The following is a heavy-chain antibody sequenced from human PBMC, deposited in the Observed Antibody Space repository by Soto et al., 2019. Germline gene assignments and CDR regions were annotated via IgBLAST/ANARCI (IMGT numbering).Heavy chain of an antibody. Sequence: GGSLRLSCAASGFTVSSTYPMTWVRQAPGKGLEWVSSISSTAGRTSAYADSVKGRFAISRDFSDNTVYLQMNNLRVDDTAVYFCAKGVLSFHYGMEVWGQGTTVTVSS. J-gene: IGHJ6*02. CDR3: AKGVLSFHYGMEV. D-gene: IGHD3-10*01. CDR1: GFTVSSTYP. V-gene: IGHV3-23*01. CDR2: ISSTAGRT.